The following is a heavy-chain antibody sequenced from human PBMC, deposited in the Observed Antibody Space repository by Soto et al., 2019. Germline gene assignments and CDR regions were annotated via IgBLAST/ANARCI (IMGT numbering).Heavy chain of an antibody. CDR1: GYTRTELS. D-gene: IGHD3-22*01. Sequence: ASVKVSCKVSGYTRTELSMHWVRQAPGKGLEWMGGFDPEDGETIYAQKFQGRVTMTEDTSTDTAYMELSSLRSEDTAVYYCATSSGIYSGYYYNWFDPWGQGTLVTVSS. V-gene: IGHV1-24*01. CDR2: FDPEDGET. J-gene: IGHJ5*02. CDR3: ATSSGIYSGYYYNWFDP.